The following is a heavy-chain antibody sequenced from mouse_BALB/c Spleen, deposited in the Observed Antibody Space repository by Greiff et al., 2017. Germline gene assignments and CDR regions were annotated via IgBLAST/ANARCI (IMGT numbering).Heavy chain of an antibody. CDR3: ARGVWSYWYFDV. CDR2: IYPGSGNT. CDR1: GYAFTNYW. Sequence: QVQLKQSGAELVRPGTSVKISCKASGYAFTNYWLGWVKQRPGHGLEWIGDIYPGSGNTYYNEKFKGKATLTADKSSSTAYMQLSSLTSEDSAVYFCARGVWSYWYFDVWGAGTTVTVSS. J-gene: IGHJ1*01. V-gene: IGHV1-63*01. D-gene: IGHD2-10*02.